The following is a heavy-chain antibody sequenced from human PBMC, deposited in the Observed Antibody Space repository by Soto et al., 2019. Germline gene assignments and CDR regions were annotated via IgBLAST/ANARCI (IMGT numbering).Heavy chain of an antibody. CDR1: GGSFSSYY. Sequence: QVQLQESGPGLVKPSETLSLTCTVSGGSFSSYYWSWIRQPPGKGLEWIGYIYYSGSTNYNPSLKSRVTISVDPSKNHFSLKLSSVTAADTAVYYCARGGSSELAYGYYYYYMDVWGKGTTVTVSS. CDR3: ARGGSSELAYGYYYYYMDV. J-gene: IGHJ6*03. V-gene: IGHV4-59*01. CDR2: IYYSGST. D-gene: IGHD6-6*01.